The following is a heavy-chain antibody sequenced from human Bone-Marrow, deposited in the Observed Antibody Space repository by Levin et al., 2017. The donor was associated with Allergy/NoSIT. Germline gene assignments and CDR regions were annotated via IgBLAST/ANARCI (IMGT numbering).Heavy chain of an antibody. CDR3: ARQKYSSAYYYYGMDV. V-gene: IGHV4-39*01. CDR1: GGSISSSSYY. Sequence: SQTLSLTCTVSGGSISSSSYYWGWIRQPPGKGLEWIGSIYYSGSTYYNPSLKSRVTISVDTSKNQFSLKLSSVTAADTAVYYCARQKYSSAYYYYGMDVWGQGTTVTVSS. CDR2: IYYSGST. D-gene: IGHD5-18*01. J-gene: IGHJ6*02.